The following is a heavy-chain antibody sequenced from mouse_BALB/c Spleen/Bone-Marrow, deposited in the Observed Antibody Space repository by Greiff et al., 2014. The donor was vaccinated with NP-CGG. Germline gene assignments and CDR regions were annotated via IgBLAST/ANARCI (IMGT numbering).Heavy chain of an antibody. D-gene: IGHD2-3*01. Sequence: QVQLQQSGPGLVAPSQSLSITCTVSGFSLISYGVHWVRQPPGKGLEWLVVIWSDGSTTYNSALKSRLSISKNNSKSQVFLKMNSRQTDDAAMYYCARNSGGMIFDYWGQGTTLTVSS. J-gene: IGHJ2*01. CDR1: GFSLISYG. CDR3: ARNSGGMIFDY. CDR2: IWSDGST. V-gene: IGHV2-6*02.